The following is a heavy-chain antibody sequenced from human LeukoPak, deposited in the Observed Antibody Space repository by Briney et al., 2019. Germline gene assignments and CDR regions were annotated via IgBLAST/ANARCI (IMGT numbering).Heavy chain of an antibody. CDR2: INPNSGGT. D-gene: IGHD2-2*01. Sequence: VASVKVSCKASGYTFTGYYMHWVRQAPGQGLEWMGWINPNSGGTNYAQKFQGRVTMTRDTSVSTAYMELSRLRSDDTAVYYCASRIVVVPGYYYYYYGMDVWGQGTTVTVSS. J-gene: IGHJ6*02. V-gene: IGHV1-2*02. CDR3: ASRIVVVPGYYYYYYGMDV. CDR1: GYTFTGYY.